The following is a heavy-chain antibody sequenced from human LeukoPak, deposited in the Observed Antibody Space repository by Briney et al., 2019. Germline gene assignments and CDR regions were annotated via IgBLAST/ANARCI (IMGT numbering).Heavy chain of an antibody. D-gene: IGHD4-17*01. Sequence: GGSLRLSCAASGFTFSSYSMNWVRQAPGKGLEWVSYISSSSSTIYYADSVKGRFTISRDNAKNSLYLQMNSLRAEDTAVYYCARDPCPYGDYVCYFDYWGQGTLVTVSS. V-gene: IGHV3-48*01. CDR2: ISSSSSTI. CDR1: GFTFSSYS. J-gene: IGHJ4*02. CDR3: ARDPCPYGDYVCYFDY.